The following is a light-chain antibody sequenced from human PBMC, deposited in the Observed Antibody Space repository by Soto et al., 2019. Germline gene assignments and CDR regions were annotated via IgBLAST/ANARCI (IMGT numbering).Light chain of an antibody. CDR2: GAS. V-gene: IGKV3-20*01. J-gene: IGKJ2*01. Sequence: EIGLTQSPGTLSLSPGERATLSCRASQSVSSNYLAWYQQKPGQAPRHLIYGASSRDTGIPDRFSGSGSGTDFTLTISRLEPEDFAVYYCQHYGSSAYTFGQGTTLEIK. CDR3: QHYGSSAYT. CDR1: QSVSSNY.